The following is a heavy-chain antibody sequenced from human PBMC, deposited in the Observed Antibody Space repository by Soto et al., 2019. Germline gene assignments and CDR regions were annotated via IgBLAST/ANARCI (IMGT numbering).Heavy chain of an antibody. CDR3: TASGSDAFVEY. J-gene: IGHJ4*02. CDR2: IRSKTNSYAT. Sequence: GGSLRLSCAASGFTFSGSAMHWVRQASGKGLEWVGRIRSKTNSYATAYAASVKGRFTISRDDSKNTAYLQMNSLKAEDTAVYYCTASGSDAFVEYWGQGTLVTVSS. CDR1: GFTFSGSA. D-gene: IGHD5-12*01. V-gene: IGHV3-73*01.